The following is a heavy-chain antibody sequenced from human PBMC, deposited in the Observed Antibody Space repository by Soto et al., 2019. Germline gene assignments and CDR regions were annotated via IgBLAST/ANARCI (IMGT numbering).Heavy chain of an antibody. D-gene: IGHD2-21*02. CDR1: GGSFSGYY. CDR2: INHSGST. V-gene: IGHV4-34*01. J-gene: IGHJ4*02. Sequence: SETLSLTCAVYGGSFSGYYWSWIRQPPGKGLEWIGEINHSGSTNYNPSLKSRVTISVDTSKNQFSLKLSSVTAADTAVYYCARYCGGDCYSGFDYWGQGTLVNVS. CDR3: ARYCGGDCYSGFDY.